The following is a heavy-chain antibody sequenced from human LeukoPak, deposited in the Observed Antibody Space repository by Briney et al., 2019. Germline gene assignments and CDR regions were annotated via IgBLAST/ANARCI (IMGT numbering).Heavy chain of an antibody. J-gene: IGHJ6*02. CDR3: ARDLGGFHYYGMDV. CDR1: GFTFSSYA. D-gene: IGHD3-10*01. CDR2: ISYDGSNK. Sequence: GRSLRLSCAASGFTFSSYAMHWVRQAPGKGPEWVAVISYDGSNKYYADSVKGRFTVSRDNSKNTLYLQMNSLGAEDTAVYSCARDLGGFHYYGMDVWGQGTTVTVSS. V-gene: IGHV3-30-3*01.